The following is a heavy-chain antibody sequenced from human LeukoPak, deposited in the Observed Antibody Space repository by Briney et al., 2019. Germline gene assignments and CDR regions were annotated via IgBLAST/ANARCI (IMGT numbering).Heavy chain of an antibody. CDR2: IYSGGST. Sequence: GGSLRLSCAASGFSFSRFWMSWVRQAPGKGLEWVSVIYSGGSTYYADSVKGRFTISRDNSKNTLYLQMNSLIAEDTAVYYCASRYSSSWYSYYYYGMDVWGQGTTVTVSS. D-gene: IGHD6-13*01. CDR3: ASRYSSSWYSYYYYGMDV. CDR1: GFSFSRFW. J-gene: IGHJ6*02. V-gene: IGHV3-66*01.